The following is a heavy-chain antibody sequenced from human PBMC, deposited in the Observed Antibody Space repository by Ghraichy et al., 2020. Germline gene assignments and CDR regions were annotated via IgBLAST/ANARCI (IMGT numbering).Heavy chain of an antibody. D-gene: IGHD6-6*01. CDR1: GFTFSTYA. V-gene: IGHV3-64D*06. Sequence: GGSLRLSCSASGFTFSTYAMHWVRQAPGKGLEYVSAISTNGGSTYYADSVKGRFTISRDNSKNTLYLQMSSLRAEDTAVYYCVKSIEYSTSSSEYYYGLDVWGQGTTVTVSS. CDR2: ISTNGGST. CDR3: VKSIEYSTSSSEYYYGLDV. J-gene: IGHJ6*02.